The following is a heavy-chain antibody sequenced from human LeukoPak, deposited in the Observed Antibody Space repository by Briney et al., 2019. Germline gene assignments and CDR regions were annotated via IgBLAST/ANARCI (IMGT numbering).Heavy chain of an antibody. CDR1: GGTISSYS. Sequence: SETLSLTCTASGGTISSYSWSWIRQPAGKGLEWMGGIYTSGSNKYNPSSKSRVTMSVDTSKNQFSLKLSSGTAAETAVYYCARDSEAYYYDSSGYYYAGYYFDYWGQGTLVTVSS. CDR2: IYTSGSN. J-gene: IGHJ4*02. CDR3: ARDSEAYYYDSSGYYYAGYYFDY. V-gene: IGHV4-4*07. D-gene: IGHD3-22*01.